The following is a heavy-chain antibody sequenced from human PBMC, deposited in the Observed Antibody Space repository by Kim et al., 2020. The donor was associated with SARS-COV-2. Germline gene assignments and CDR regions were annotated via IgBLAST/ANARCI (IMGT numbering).Heavy chain of an antibody. V-gene: IGHV3-23*01. Sequence: GGSLRLSCAASGFTFSSYAMSWVRQAPGKGLEWVSAISGSGGSTYYADSVKGRFTISRDNSKNTLYLQMNSLRAEDTAVYYCAKDQRPRWLRSVGALFDYWGQGTLVTVSS. D-gene: IGHD5-12*01. J-gene: IGHJ4*02. CDR2: ISGSGGST. CDR1: GFTFSSYA. CDR3: AKDQRPRWLRSVGALFDY.